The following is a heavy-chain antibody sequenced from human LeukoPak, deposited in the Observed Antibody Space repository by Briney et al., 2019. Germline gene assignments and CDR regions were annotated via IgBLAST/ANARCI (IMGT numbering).Heavy chain of an antibody. V-gene: IGHV1-69*04. J-gene: IGHJ3*02. D-gene: IGHD5-24*01. CDR1: GGTFSSYA. Sequence: SVKVSCKASGGTFSSYAISWVRQAPGQGLEWMGRIIPILGIANYAQKFQGRVTITADKSTSTAYMELSSLRSEDTAVYYCAPGVWGRRGGYAYAFDIWGQGTMVTVSS. CDR2: IIPILGIA. CDR3: APGVWGRRGGYAYAFDI.